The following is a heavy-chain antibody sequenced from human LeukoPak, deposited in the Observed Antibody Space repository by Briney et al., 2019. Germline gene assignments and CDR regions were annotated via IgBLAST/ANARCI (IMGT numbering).Heavy chain of an antibody. CDR3: ASLMGLRQPYGMNV. CDR1: GYSFASYW. V-gene: IGHV5-51*01. D-gene: IGHD3-3*01. CDR2: IYPVDSDT. Sequence: GESLKISCKGSGYSFASYWIAWVRQMPGKGLEWMGIIYPVDSDTRYGPSFQGQVTISADKSISTAYLQWSSLKASDTAIYYCASLMGLRQPYGMNVWGQGTTVTVSS. J-gene: IGHJ6*02.